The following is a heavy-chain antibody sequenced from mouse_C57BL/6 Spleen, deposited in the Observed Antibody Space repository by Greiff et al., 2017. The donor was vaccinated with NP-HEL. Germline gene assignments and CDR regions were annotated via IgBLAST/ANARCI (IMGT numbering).Heavy chain of an antibody. CDR3: ARVSGNYEVFYAIDY. CDR1: GYTFTDYY. V-gene: IGHV1-76*01. CDR2: IYPGSGNT. J-gene: IGHJ4*01. D-gene: IGHD2-1*01. Sequence: QVQLQQSGAELVRPGASVKLSCKASGYTFTDYYINWVKQRPGQGLEWIARIYPGSGNTYYNEKFKGKATLTAEKSSSTAYMQLSSLTSEDSAVYFCARVSGNYEVFYAIDYWGQGTSVTVSS.